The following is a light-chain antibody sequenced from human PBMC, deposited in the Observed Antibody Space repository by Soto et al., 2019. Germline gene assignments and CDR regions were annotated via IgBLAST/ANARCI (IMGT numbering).Light chain of an antibody. J-gene: IGKJ3*01. CDR1: QPINDY. CDR3: QQTYTTPPET. V-gene: IGKV1-39*01. CDR2: SAS. Sequence: DIHMTQSPSSLSASAGDRVAITCRASQPINDYLNWYRQAPGKAPTLLIYSASSLRSGVPSRFSGRGYGTNFTLIISSLQPEDFATYYCQQTYTTPPETFGPGTKVD.